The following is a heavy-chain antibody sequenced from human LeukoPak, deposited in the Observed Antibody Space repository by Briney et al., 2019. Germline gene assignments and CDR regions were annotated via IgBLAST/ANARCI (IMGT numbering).Heavy chain of an antibody. CDR3: ARDSVWRGPPIAVAGTDF. D-gene: IGHD6-19*01. J-gene: IGHJ4*02. V-gene: IGHV3-21*01. CDR1: GFTFSSYS. Sequence: GGSLRLSCAASGFTFSSYSMNWVRQAPGKGLEWVSSISPSSTHIYYADSMKGRFTISRDNAKNSLYLQMNSLRAEDTAVYYCARDSVWRGPPIAVAGTDFWGRGTLVTVSS. CDR2: ISPSSTHI.